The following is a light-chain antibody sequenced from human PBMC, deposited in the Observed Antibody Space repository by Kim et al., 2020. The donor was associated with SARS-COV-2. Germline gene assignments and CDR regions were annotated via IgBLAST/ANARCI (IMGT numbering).Light chain of an antibody. CDR1: SSNIGKNT. CDR3: AAWDDSLSSPV. Sequence: QSVLTLPPSVSATPGQRVTISCSGSSSNIGKNTVNWFQQLPGTAPKLLISAYDQRASGIPDRFSGSKSGTSASLAISGLQSEDEADYYCAAWDDSLSSPVFGGGTQLTVL. J-gene: IGLJ3*02. CDR2: AYD. V-gene: IGLV1-44*01.